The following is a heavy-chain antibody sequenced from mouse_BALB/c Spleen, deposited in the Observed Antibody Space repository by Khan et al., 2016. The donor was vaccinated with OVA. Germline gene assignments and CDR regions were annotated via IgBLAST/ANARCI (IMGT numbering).Heavy chain of an antibody. CDR2: INTETGEP. D-gene: IGHD2-4*01. Sequence: QIQLVQSGPELKKPGETVKISCKASGYTFTDYSMHWVKQAPGKGLKWMGWINTETGEPTYADDFKGRFAFSLETSASTAYLQINNLKNEDTATYFCARTYYDYDLYTMDYWGQGTSVTVS. J-gene: IGHJ4*01. CDR3: ARTYYDYDLYTMDY. V-gene: IGHV9-2-1*01. CDR1: GYTFTDYS.